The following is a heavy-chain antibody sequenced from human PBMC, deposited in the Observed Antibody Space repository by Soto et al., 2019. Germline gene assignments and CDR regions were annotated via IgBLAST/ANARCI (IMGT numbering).Heavy chain of an antibody. CDR2: ISSSGSTI. CDR1: GFTFSDYY. V-gene: IGHV3-11*01. J-gene: IGHJ6*02. Sequence: GGSLRLSCAASGFTFSDYYMSWIRQAPGKGLEWVSYISSSGSTIYYADSVKGRFTISRDNAKNSLYLQMNSLRAEDTAVYYCAPSARYYYYGMDVWGQGTTVTVSS. D-gene: IGHD6-6*01. CDR3: APSARYYYYGMDV.